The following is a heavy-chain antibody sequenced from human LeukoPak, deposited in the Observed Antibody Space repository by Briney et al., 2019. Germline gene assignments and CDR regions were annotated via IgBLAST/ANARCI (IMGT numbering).Heavy chain of an antibody. V-gene: IGHV4-4*07. CDR2: IYTSGST. D-gene: IGHD3-10*01. Sequence: SETLSLTCTVSGGSICSYYWSWIRQPAGKGLEWIGRIYTSGSTNYNPSLKSRVTMSVDTSKNQFSLKLSSVTAADTAVYYCARDNRGITMVRGVPHTIYYFDYWGQGTLVTVSS. CDR1: GGSICSYY. J-gene: IGHJ4*02. CDR3: ARDNRGITMVRGVPHTIYYFDY.